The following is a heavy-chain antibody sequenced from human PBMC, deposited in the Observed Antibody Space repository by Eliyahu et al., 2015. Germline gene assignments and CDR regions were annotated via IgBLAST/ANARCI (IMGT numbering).Heavy chain of an antibody. CDR2: INHSGST. J-gene: IGHJ5*02. Sequence: QVQLQQWGAGLLKPSETLSLTCAVXXGSFSGYYWSXIRQPPGKGLEWXGEINHSGSTNYNPSLKSRVTISVDTSKNQFSLKLSSVTAADTAVYYCAGEQWLDRTRAPIPTWGQGTLVTVSS. CDR3: AGEQWLDRTRAPIPT. V-gene: IGHV4-34*01. CDR1: XGSFSGYY. D-gene: IGHD6-19*01.